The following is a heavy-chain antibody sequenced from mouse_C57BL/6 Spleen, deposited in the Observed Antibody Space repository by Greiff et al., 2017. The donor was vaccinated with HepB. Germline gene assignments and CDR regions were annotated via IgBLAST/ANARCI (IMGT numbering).Heavy chain of an antibody. CDR2: IDPSDSYT. CDR3: ARSGTTVANYFDY. V-gene: IGHV1-50*01. J-gene: IGHJ2*01. CDR1: GYTFTSYW. D-gene: IGHD1-1*01. Sequence: QVQLKQPGAELVKPGASVKLSCKASGYTFTSYWMQWVKQRPGQGLEWIGEIDPSDSYTNYNQKFKGKATLTVDTSSSTAYMQLSSLTSEDSAVYDCARSGTTVANYFDYWGQGTTLTVSS.